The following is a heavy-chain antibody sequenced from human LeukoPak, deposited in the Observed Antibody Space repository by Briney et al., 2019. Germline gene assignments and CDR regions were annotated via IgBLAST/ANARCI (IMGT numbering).Heavy chain of an antibody. D-gene: IGHD5-18*01. V-gene: IGHV3-64D*06. Sequence: GGSLRLSCSASGFTFSTYGMHWVRQAPGKGLKYVSAISSNGGSTYYADSVKGRFTISRDNSKNTLYLQMSSLRAEDTAVYYCVKDVHTAMLRVFDYWGQGALVTVSS. CDR3: VKDVHTAMLRVFDY. CDR2: ISSNGGST. J-gene: IGHJ4*02. CDR1: GFTFSTYG.